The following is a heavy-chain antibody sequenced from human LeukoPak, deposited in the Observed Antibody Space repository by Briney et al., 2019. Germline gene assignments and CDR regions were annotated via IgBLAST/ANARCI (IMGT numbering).Heavy chain of an antibody. Sequence: GGSLRLSCAASGFTFDDYAMHWVRQAPGKGLEWVSGISWNSGSIGYADSAKGRFTISRDNAKKSLSLQMNSLGTEDTAFYYCAKSRDDGTGYYYDYWGQGVLVTVAS. CDR2: ISWNSGSI. V-gene: IGHV3-9*01. CDR3: AKSRDDGTGYYYDY. CDR1: GFTFDDYA. D-gene: IGHD3-9*01. J-gene: IGHJ4*02.